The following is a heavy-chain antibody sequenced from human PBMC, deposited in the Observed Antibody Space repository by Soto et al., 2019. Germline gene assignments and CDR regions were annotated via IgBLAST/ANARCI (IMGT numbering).Heavy chain of an antibody. V-gene: IGHV3-73*01. D-gene: IGHD3-10*01. CDR2: IRSKANSYAT. CDR3: TRLLFGQENDY. CDR1: GFTFSGSA. Sequence: GGSLRLSCAASGFTFSGSAMHWVRQASGKGLEWVGRIRSKANSYATAYAASVKGRFTISRDDSKNTAYLQMNSLKTEDTAVYYCTRLLFGQENDYWGQGTLVTVSS. J-gene: IGHJ4*02.